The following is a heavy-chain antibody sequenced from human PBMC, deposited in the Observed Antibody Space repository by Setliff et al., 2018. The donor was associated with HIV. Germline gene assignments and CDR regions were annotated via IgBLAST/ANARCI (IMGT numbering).Heavy chain of an antibody. CDR3: ATDLSGSYWYYFDY. Sequence: ASVKVSCKVFGYTFTDYYMHWVQQAPGKGLEWMGLVDPEDGETIYAQKFQGRVTMTEDTSTDTAYMELSSLRSEDTAVYYCATDLSGSYWYYFDYWGQGTLVTVSS. V-gene: IGHV1-69-2*01. J-gene: IGHJ4*02. CDR2: VDPEDGET. D-gene: IGHD1-26*01. CDR1: GYTFTDYY.